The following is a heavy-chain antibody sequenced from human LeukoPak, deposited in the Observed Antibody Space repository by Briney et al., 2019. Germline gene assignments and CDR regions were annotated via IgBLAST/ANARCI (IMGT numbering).Heavy chain of an antibody. J-gene: IGHJ5*02. CDR2: ISGSSSYI. D-gene: IGHD3-10*01. CDR1: GFTFSSYS. CDR3: ARTLYGSGANWFDP. Sequence: GGSLRLSCEASGFTFSSYSMNWVRQAPGKGLEWVSSISGSSSYIYYADSIKGRFTVSRDNAKNSLYLQMNSLRAEDTAVYYCARTLYGSGANWFDPWGQGTLVTVSS. V-gene: IGHV3-21*01.